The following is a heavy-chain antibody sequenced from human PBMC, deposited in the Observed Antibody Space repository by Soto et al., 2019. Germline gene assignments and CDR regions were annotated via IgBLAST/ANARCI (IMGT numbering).Heavy chain of an antibody. Sequence: GGSLRLSCAASGFTFNSYWMGWVRQFPGKGLEWVANIRQDGSEKNYVDSVKGRFTISRDNAKKSLYLQMNSLRAEDTAVYYCARENYFDYWGQGTLVTVSS. V-gene: IGHV3-7*04. CDR2: IRQDGSEK. CDR3: ARENYFDY. J-gene: IGHJ4*02. CDR1: GFTFNSYW.